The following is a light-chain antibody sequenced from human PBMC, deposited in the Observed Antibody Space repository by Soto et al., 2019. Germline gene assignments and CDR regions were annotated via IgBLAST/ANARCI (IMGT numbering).Light chain of an antibody. CDR3: QQYRTSPQT. V-gene: IGKV3-20*01. Sequence: EIELTQSPGPPSLSPREKATLSCRASQSVSSSYLAWYQQKPGQAPRLLIYDTFSRATDIPDRFSGSGSGTDFTLTISGLEHEDFAVYYCQQYRTSPQTFGQGTKVDIK. J-gene: IGKJ1*01. CDR2: DTF. CDR1: QSVSSSY.